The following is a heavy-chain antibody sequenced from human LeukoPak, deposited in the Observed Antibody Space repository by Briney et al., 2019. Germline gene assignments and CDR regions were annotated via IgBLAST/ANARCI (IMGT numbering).Heavy chain of an antibody. CDR3: ARDKLPGYSSSWDAHIFDY. CDR2: VKHDGTYM. V-gene: IGHV3-7*01. J-gene: IGHJ4*02. Sequence: GGSLRLSCAASGFTFSNYWMSWIRQAPGKGVEGVGHVKHDGTYMHCVDSVKGRFTISRDNAKNTLYLQMNSLRLEDTAVYYCARDKLPGYSSSWDAHIFDYWGQGTLVTVSS. CDR1: GFTFSNYW. D-gene: IGHD6-13*01.